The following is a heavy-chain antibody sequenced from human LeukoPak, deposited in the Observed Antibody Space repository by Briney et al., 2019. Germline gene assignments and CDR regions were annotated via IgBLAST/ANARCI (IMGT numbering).Heavy chain of an antibody. Sequence: SETLSLTCAVYGGSFSGYYWSWIRQPPGKGLEWIGYIYYSGSTNYNPSLKSRVTISVDTSKNQFSLQLSSVTAADTAVYYCARRHVEYSSSSDPYYFDYWGQGTLVTVSS. CDR1: GGSFSGYY. CDR3: ARRHVEYSSSSDPYYFDY. V-gene: IGHV4-59*01. J-gene: IGHJ4*02. D-gene: IGHD6-6*01. CDR2: IYYSGST.